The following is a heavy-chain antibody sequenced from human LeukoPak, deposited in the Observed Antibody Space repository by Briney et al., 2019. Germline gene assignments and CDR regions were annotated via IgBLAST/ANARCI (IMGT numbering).Heavy chain of an antibody. CDR2: IYYSGRT. CDR1: GGSISSSSYS. J-gene: IGHJ4*02. V-gene: IGHV4-39*07. D-gene: IGHD6-13*01. CDR3: ARVPGYSSSWPHFDY. Sequence: SETLSLTCTVSGGSISSSSYSWGWVRQPPGTGLEWLGSIYYSGRTYYNPSLKSRVTISVDTSKNQFSLKLSSVTAADTAVYYCARVPGYSSSWPHFDYWGQGTLVTVSS.